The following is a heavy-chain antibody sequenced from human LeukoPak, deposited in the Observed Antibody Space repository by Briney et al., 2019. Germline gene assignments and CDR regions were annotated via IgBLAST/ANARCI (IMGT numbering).Heavy chain of an antibody. D-gene: IGHD3-22*01. CDR2: INPNSGGT. J-gene: IGHJ5*02. CDR1: GYTFTGYY. V-gene: IGHV1-2*02. Sequence: ASVKVSCKASGYTFTGYYMHWVRQAPEQGLEWMGWINPNSGGTNYAQKFQGRVTMTRDTSISTAYMELSRLRSDDTAVYYCARDYYDSSGYYSVWFDPWGQGTLVTVSS. CDR3: ARDYYDSSGYYSVWFDP.